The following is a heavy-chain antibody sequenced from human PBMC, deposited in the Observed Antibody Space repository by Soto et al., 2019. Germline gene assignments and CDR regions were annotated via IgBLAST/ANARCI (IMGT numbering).Heavy chain of an antibody. CDR3: ARGGVSTRTFDY. D-gene: IGHD3-3*01. V-gene: IGHV5-51*01. J-gene: IGHJ4*02. CDR1: GYNFAGYW. CDR2: IYPSDSDT. Sequence: PGESLKISCKGSGYNFAGYWIAWVRQMPGKGLELMGIIYPSDSDTRYSPSFQGQVTISADKSISSAYLQWSSLRPSDTAMYYGARGGVSTRTFDYWGQGTPVTVSS.